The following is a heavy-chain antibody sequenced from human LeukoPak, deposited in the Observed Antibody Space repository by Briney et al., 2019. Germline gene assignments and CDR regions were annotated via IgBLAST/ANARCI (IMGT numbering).Heavy chain of an antibody. CDR1: GYTLTELS. J-gene: IGHJ5*02. CDR2: FDPEDGET. CDR3: ATTKSKRRCSGGSCYSRWFDP. D-gene: IGHD2-15*01. V-gene: IGHV1-24*01. Sequence: GASVTVSCKVSGYTLTELSMHWVRQAPGKGLEWMGGFDPEDGETIYAQKFQGRVTMTEDTSTDTAYMELSSLRSEDTAVYHCATTKSKRRCSGGSCYSRWFDPWGQGTLVTVSS.